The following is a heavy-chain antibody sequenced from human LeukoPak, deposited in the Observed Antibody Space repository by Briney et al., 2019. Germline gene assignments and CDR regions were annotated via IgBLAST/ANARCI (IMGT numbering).Heavy chain of an antibody. CDR1: DGSLSSYY. CDR3: ARGGTSLFDY. J-gene: IGHJ4*02. V-gene: IGHV4-59*12. Sequence: PSETLSLTCTVSDGSLSSYYWNWIRQPPGKGLEWIGYIYHSGSTYYNPSLKSRVTISVDRSKNQFSLKLSSVTAADTAVYYCARGGTSLFDYWGQGTLVTVSS. D-gene: IGHD2-2*01. CDR2: IYHSGST.